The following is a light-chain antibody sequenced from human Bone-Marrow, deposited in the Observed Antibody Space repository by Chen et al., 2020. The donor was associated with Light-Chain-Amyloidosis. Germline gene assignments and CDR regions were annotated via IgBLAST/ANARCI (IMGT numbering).Light chain of an antibody. CDR2: QTS. V-gene: IGKV1-5*03. J-gene: IGKJ2*04. CDR1: QSIDSW. Sequence: DIQMTQSPSTLSASVGDRVTITCRASQSIDSWLAWYQQKPGQAPKLLIYQTSTLKSGVPSRFSGSGSGTEFTLTISSLQPDDFATYYCQQYNSYRCSFGQGTKLEIK. CDR3: QQYNSYRCS.